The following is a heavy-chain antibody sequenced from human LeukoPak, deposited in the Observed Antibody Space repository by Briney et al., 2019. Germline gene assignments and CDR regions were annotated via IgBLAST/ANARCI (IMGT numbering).Heavy chain of an antibody. Sequence: GGSLRLSCAASGFIFNSYGMHWVRQAPGKGLEWVAFIRYDGSNKYYADSVKGRFTISRDNSKNTLYLQMNSLRAEDTAVYYCARDRSGSSSPLRYWGQGTLVTVSS. CDR2: IRYDGSNK. D-gene: IGHD1-26*01. CDR3: ARDRSGSSSPLRY. CDR1: GFIFNSYG. V-gene: IGHV3-30*02. J-gene: IGHJ4*02.